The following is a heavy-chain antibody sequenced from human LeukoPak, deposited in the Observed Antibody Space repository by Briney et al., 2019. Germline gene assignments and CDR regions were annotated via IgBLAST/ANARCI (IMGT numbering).Heavy chain of an antibody. CDR3: ARGGYGYFDY. Sequence: TGGSLRLSCVASGFTVSSNYMSWVRQAPGKGLEWVSVIYSGGTTYYAESVKGRYTISRDNSKNTLFLQMNSLRAEDTAVYYCARGGYGYFDYWGQGTLVTVSS. J-gene: IGHJ4*02. V-gene: IGHV3-53*01. CDR2: IYSGGTT. D-gene: IGHD5-18*01. CDR1: GFTVSSNY.